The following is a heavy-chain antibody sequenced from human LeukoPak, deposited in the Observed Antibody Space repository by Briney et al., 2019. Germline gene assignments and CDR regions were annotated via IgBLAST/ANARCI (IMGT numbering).Heavy chain of an antibody. Sequence: PGGSLRLSCAASGFTLSSYWMHWVRQAPGKGLVWVSRINSDGSSTNYADSVKGRFTISRDNAKNTLYLQMNSLRAKDTAVYYCARESYYDSSGNGFDLWGQGTMVTVSS. V-gene: IGHV3-74*01. D-gene: IGHD3-22*01. CDR2: INSDGSST. CDR3: ARESYYDSSGNGFDL. J-gene: IGHJ3*01. CDR1: GFTLSSYW.